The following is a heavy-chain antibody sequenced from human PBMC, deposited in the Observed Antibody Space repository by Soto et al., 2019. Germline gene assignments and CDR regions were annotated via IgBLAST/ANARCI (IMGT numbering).Heavy chain of an antibody. Sequence: GGSLRLSCAGSGFNFNNFAMHWVRQAPGTGLEYVSSISDTGGSTFHADSVKGRFIISRDNSKGTLYLQMNSLRAEDTAVYYCARGNGIAAAGTNWFDPWGQGTLVTVSS. V-gene: IGHV3-64*04. CDR1: GFNFNNFA. D-gene: IGHD6-13*01. J-gene: IGHJ5*02. CDR2: ISDTGGST. CDR3: ARGNGIAAAGTNWFDP.